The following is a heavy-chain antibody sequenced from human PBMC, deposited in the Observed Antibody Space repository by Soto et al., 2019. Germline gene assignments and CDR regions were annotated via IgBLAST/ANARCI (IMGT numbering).Heavy chain of an antibody. V-gene: IGHV1-18*01. CDR2: ISAYNGNT. Sequence: GGSVKVSCKASGYTFTSYGISWVRQAPGQGLEWMGWISAYNGNTNYAQKLQGRVTMTTDTSTSTAYMELRSLRSDDTAVYYCARDYSGYDYDWFDPWGQGTLVTVSS. D-gene: IGHD5-12*01. J-gene: IGHJ5*02. CDR3: ARDYSGYDYDWFDP. CDR1: GYTFTSYG.